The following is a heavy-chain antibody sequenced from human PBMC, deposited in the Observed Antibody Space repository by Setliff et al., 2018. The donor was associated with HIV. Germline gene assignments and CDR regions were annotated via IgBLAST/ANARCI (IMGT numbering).Heavy chain of an antibody. CDR3: ASLAAGRSYYFDY. Sequence: SETLSLTCTVSGGSISSSGYYWSWIRQHPGKGLEWIGYIYYSGSTYYNPSLKSRVTISLDTSENQFSLKLSSVTAADTAMYYCASLAAGRSYYFDYWGQGTLVTVSS. CDR2: IYYSGST. CDR1: GGSISSSGYY. D-gene: IGHD6-13*01. V-gene: IGHV4-31*03. J-gene: IGHJ4*02.